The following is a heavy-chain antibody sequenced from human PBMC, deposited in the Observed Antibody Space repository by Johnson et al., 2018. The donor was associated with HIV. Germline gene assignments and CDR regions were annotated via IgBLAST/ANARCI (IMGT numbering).Heavy chain of an antibody. J-gene: IGHJ3*02. CDR2: ISYDGSNK. CDR3: ARDRWLQLGAFDI. D-gene: IGHD5-24*01. Sequence: HVQLVESGGGLVQPGRSLRLSCAASGFTFDDYAMHWVRQAPGKGLEWVAVISYDGSNKYYEDSVKGRFTISRDNVKNSLFLQINSLRADDTAVYYCARDRWLQLGAFDIWGQGTLVTVSS. V-gene: IGHV3-30*03. CDR1: GFTFDDYA.